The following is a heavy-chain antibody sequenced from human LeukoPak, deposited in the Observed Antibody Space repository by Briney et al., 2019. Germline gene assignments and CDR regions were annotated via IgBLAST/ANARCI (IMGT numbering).Heavy chain of an antibody. V-gene: IGHV3-21*01. CDR2: ISSSSYI. CDR1: GFTFSSYS. D-gene: IGHD5-24*01. CDR3: ARAGRWLQFGFDY. Sequence: GGSLRLSCAASGFTFSSYSMNWVRQAPGKGLEWVSSISSSSYIYYADSVKGRFTISRDNAKNSLYLQMNSLRAEDTAVYYCARAGRWLQFGFDYWGQGTLVTVSS. J-gene: IGHJ4*02.